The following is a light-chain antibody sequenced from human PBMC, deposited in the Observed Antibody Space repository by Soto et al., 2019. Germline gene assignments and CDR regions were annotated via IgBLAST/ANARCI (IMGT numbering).Light chain of an antibody. Sequence: QSVLTQPPSVSGAPGQRVTISCTGTSSNIGAGYDVHWYQQLPGTVPKLLIYGNSNRPSGVPDRFSGFKSGTSASLAITGLQAEDEADYYCHSYDSSLSGSVFGGGTKRTVL. V-gene: IGLV1-40*01. CDR2: GNS. CDR3: HSYDSSLSGSV. CDR1: SSNIGAGYD. J-gene: IGLJ3*02.